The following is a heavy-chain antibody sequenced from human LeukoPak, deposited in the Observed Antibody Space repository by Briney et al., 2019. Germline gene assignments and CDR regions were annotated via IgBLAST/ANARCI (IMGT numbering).Heavy chain of an antibody. CDR2: IYYSGST. D-gene: IGHD5-18*01. J-gene: IGHJ4*02. CDR1: GGSISSYY. Sequence: KPSETLSLTCTVSGGSISSYYWSWIRQPPGKGLERIGYIYYSGSTNYNPSLKSRVTISVDTSKNQFSLKLSSVTAADTAVYYCARAKVVYTAIAPNPFFDYWGQGTLVTVSS. V-gene: IGHV4-59*01. CDR3: ARAKVVYTAIAPNPFFDY.